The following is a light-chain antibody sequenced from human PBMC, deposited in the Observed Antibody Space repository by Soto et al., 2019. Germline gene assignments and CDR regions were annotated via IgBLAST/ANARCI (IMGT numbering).Light chain of an antibody. CDR2: AAS. Sequence: DIQMTQSPSTLSGSVGDRVTITCRASQGISSYLAWYQQKPGKAPKLLIYAASTLQSGVPSRFSGSGSGTEFTLTISSLQPDDFATYYCQQYNSYSPWTFGQGTKVDIK. CDR3: QQYNSYSPWT. V-gene: IGKV1-9*01. J-gene: IGKJ1*01. CDR1: QGISSY.